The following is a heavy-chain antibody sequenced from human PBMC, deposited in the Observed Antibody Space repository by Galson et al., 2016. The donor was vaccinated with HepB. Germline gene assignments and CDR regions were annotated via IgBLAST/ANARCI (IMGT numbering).Heavy chain of an antibody. CDR3: ARPGNLRVGAALTYPLDV. CDR1: GFTLSTYW. V-gene: IGHV3-7*01. J-gene: IGHJ3*01. D-gene: IGHD2-15*01. Sequence: SLRLSCAASGFTLSTYWTTWVRQAPGKGLEWVANIKEDGSVENYEDSVRGRFTISRDNAKSSLYLQLDSLSADDTAVYYCARPGNLRVGAALTYPLDVWGQGTVVTVSS. CDR2: IKEDGSVE.